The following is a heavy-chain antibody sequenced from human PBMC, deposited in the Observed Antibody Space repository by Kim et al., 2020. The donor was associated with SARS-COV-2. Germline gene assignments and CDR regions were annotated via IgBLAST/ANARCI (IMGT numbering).Heavy chain of an antibody. V-gene: IGHV4-39*01. Sequence: SETLSLTCTVSGGSISSISYYWVWIRQPPGKGLEWIGSIYYSGSTYYNPSLKSRVTISVDTSKNQFSLKLSSVTAADTAVYYCARIDCSSTSCYGPPDYWGQGTPVTVSS. CDR2: IYYSGST. D-gene: IGHD2-2*01. J-gene: IGHJ4*02. CDR3: ARIDCSSTSCYGPPDY. CDR1: GGSISSISYY.